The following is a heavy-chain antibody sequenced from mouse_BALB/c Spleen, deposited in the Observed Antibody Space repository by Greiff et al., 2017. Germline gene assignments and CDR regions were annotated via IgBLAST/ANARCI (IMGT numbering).Heavy chain of an antibody. J-gene: IGHJ3*01. Sequence: QVQLQQSGPGLVAPSQSLSITCTVSGFSLTSYGVHWVRQPPGKGLEWLGVIWAGGSTNYNSALMSRLSISKDNSKSQVFLKMNSLQTDDTAMYYCARAEGVGFAYWGQGTLVTVSA. D-gene: IGHD1-1*01. CDR2: IWAGGST. V-gene: IGHV2-9*02. CDR1: GFSLTSYG. CDR3: ARAEGVGFAY.